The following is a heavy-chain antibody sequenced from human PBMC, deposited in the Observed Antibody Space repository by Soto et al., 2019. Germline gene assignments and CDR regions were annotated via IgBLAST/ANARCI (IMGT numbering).Heavy chain of an antibody. CDR3: ARLADSSSWYFYYYGMDV. D-gene: IGHD6-13*01. CDR1: GGSISSSSYY. Sequence: PSWTLSLTCTVSGGSISSSSYYWFWIRQPPGKGLEWIGSIYYSGSTYYNPSLKSRVTISVDTSKNQFSLKLSSVTAADTAVYYCARLADSSSWYFYYYGMDVWGQGTTVTVSS. V-gene: IGHV4-39*01. J-gene: IGHJ6*02. CDR2: IYYSGST.